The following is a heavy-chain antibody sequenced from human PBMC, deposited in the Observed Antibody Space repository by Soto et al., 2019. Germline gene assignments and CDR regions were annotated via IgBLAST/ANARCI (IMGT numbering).Heavy chain of an antibody. D-gene: IGHD3-10*01. J-gene: IGHJ5*02. CDR3: ARGRSRGFDP. CDR1: GFSFSSYD. CDR2: IGTAGDT. Sequence: AGSLSLSCAVSGFSFSSYDMHWVRQATGKGLEWVSAIGTAGDTYYPGSVKGRFTISRENAKNSLYLQMNSLRAGDTAVYYCARGRSRGFDPWGQGTLFTSPQ. V-gene: IGHV3-13*01.